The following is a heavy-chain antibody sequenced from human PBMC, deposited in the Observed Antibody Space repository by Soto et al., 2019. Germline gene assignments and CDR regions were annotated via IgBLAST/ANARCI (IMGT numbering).Heavy chain of an antibody. V-gene: IGHV1-18*01. CDR2: ISAYNGNT. J-gene: IGHJ5*02. CDR3: ARVRGYNWFDP. CDR1: GGTFSTYT. Sequence: ASVKVSCKASGGTFSTYTITWVRQAPGQGLEWMGWISAYNGNTNYAQKLQGGVTMTTDTSTSTAYMELRSLRSDDTAVYYCARVRGYNWFDPWGQGTLVTVSS.